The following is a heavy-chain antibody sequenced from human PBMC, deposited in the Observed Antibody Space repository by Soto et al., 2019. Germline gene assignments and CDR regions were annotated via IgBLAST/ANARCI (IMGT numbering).Heavy chain of an antibody. CDR1: GFSLTSYY. D-gene: IGHD4-17*01. CDR2: ISGSGSTK. V-gene: IGHV3-48*02. CDR3: ARGAGYGDYGGY. J-gene: IGHJ4*02. Sequence: EVQLVESGGGLVQPGGSLRLSCAASGFSLTSYYMNWVRQAPGKGLQWVAYISGSGSTKKYADSVKGRFTISRDNAENSVYLQMNSLGDEDTAVYYCARGAGYGDYGGYWGQGTLVTVSS.